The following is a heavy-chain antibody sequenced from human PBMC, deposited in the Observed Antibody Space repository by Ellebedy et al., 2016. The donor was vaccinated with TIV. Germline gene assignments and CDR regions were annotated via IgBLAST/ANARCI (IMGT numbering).Heavy chain of an antibody. CDR1: GFTFTSSA. V-gene: IGHV1-58*02. CDR3: ATDSSGSYPGNLHFGY. D-gene: IGHD1-26*01. CDR2: IVVGSGNT. J-gene: IGHJ4*02. Sequence: SVKVSCXASGFTFTSSAMQWVRQARGQRLEWIGWIVVGSGNTNYAQKFQERVTITRDMSTSTAYMELSSLRSEDTAVYYCATDSSGSYPGNLHFGYWGQGTLVTVSS.